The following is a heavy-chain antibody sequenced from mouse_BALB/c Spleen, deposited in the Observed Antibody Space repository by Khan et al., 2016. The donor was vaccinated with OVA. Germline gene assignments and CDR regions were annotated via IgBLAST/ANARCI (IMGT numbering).Heavy chain of an antibody. V-gene: IGHV1S136*01. CDR2: IYPFNDGT. Sequence: VQLKESGPELVKPGASVKMSCTASGYTFTSSVIHWVRQKSGQGLDWIGYIYPFNDGTKYNEKFEGKATLTSDKSASTAYMRRSSLTSEDSAVYYCARNYRDDVYFDSWGQGTTLTVSS. CDR1: GYTFTSSV. CDR3: ARNYRDDVYFDS. D-gene: IGHD2-14*01. J-gene: IGHJ2*01.